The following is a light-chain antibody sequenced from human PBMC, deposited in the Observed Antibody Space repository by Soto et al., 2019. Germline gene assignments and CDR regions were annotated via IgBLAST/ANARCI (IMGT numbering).Light chain of an antibody. Sequence: EIVLPQYPATLSLSPGETAPLSCMASQSGGGNSLAWYQQKPGQAPRLLIFDTSSRVTGIPDRFSGSGSGTDFTLIISRLEPEDFAVYYCHHSAVSPPYTLGQGTRLEIK. J-gene: IGKJ5*01. V-gene: IGKV3-20*01. CDR2: DTS. CDR1: QSGGGNS. CDR3: HHSAVSPPYT.